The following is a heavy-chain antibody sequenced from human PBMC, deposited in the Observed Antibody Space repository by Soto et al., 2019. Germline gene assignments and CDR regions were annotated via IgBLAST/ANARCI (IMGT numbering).Heavy chain of an antibody. CDR2: IHRRGST. J-gene: IGHJ3*01. Sequence: QVQLQESGPGLVKPSQTLSLTCTVSGDSVTGGGFYWSWIRQHPGEGLEWIGYIHRRGSTYYNPSLKSRLSIFLDTSKNAFSLNLTSVTAADTATYFCARDGNKDAFDVWGQGTSVIVSS. CDR3: ARDGNKDAFDV. V-gene: IGHV4-31*03. D-gene: IGHD1-1*01. CDR1: GDSVTGGGFY.